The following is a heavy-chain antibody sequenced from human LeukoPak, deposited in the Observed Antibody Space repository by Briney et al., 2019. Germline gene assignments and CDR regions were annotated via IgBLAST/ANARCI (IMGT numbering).Heavy chain of an antibody. Sequence: SQTLSLTCSVSGDSISSGIFYWSWLRQPPGKGLEWIGYIYHNGNTYYNPSLKSRVTISVDTSQNEFSLKVNSVTAADTGVYYCARVYGSCSGGGCYFFDYWGQGTLVTVSS. CDR1: GDSISSGIFY. CDR3: ARVYGSCSGGGCYFFDY. CDR2: IYHNGNT. J-gene: IGHJ4*02. D-gene: IGHD2-15*01. V-gene: IGHV4-30-2*01.